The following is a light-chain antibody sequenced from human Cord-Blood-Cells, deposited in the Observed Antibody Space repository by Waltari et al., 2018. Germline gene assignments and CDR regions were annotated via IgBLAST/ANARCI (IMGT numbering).Light chain of an antibody. V-gene: IGLV1-47*01. CDR1: SSHIGSNY. CDR2: RNN. J-gene: IGLJ1*01. CDR3: AAWDDSLSGYV. Sequence: QSVLTQPPSASGTPGQRVTISCSGSSSHIGSNYVYWYQQLPGTDPKLLIYRNNQRPSGVPDRFSGSKSGTSASLATSGLRSEDEADYYCAAWDDSLSGYVFGTGTKVTVL.